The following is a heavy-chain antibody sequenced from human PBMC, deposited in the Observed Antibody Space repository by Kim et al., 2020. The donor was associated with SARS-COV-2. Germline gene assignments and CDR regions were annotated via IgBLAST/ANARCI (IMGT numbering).Heavy chain of an antibody. CDR2: INPNSGGT. CDR1: GYTFTGYY. J-gene: IGHJ5*02. Sequence: ASVKVSCKASGYTFTGYYMHWVRQAPGQGLEWMGWINPNSGGTNYAQKFQGWVTMTRDTSISTAYMELSRLRSDDTAVYYCARGDSSGWYRGGGWFDPWGQGTLVTVSS. D-gene: IGHD6-19*01. CDR3: ARGDSSGWYRGGGWFDP. V-gene: IGHV1-2*04.